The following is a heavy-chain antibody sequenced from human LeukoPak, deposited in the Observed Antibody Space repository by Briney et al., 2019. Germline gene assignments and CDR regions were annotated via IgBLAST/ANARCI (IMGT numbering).Heavy chain of an antibody. CDR3: ALLVYYYDSSGPYYFDY. Sequence: SETLSLTCTVSGGSISSSSYYWGWIRQPPGKGLEWIGSICYSGSTYYNPSLKSRVTISVDTSKNQFSLKLSSVTAADTAVYYCALLVYYYDSSGPYYFDYWGQGTLVTVSS. J-gene: IGHJ4*02. CDR2: ICYSGST. V-gene: IGHV4-39*01. CDR1: GGSISSSSYY. D-gene: IGHD3-22*01.